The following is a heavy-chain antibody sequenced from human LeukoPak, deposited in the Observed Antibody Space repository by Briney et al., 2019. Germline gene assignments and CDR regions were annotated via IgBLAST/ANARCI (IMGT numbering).Heavy chain of an antibody. CDR3: ARVTPHSSGWYGAFDI. CDR1: GGSISSGGYY. V-gene: IGHV4-30-2*01. CDR2: IYHSGST. D-gene: IGHD6-19*01. J-gene: IGHJ3*02. Sequence: SQTLSLTCTVSGGSISSGGYYWSWIRQPPGKGLEWIGYIYHSGSTYYNPSLKSRVTISVDRSKNQFSLKLSSVTAADTAVYYCARVTPHSSGWYGAFDIWGQGTMVTVSS.